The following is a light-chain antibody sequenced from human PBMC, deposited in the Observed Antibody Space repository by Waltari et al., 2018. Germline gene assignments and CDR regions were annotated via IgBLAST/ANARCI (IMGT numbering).Light chain of an antibody. CDR1: AVGGYDY. J-gene: IGLJ1*01. CDR2: RVT. Sequence: QSALTQPRSVSGSPGQSVTISCTGTAVGGYDYVSWYQQYPGKAPKLIIYRVTKRPSGVPDRFAGSRSGNTASLTISGLQAEDEADYYCCSNAGSHTYFFGPGTKVTVL. CDR3: CSNAGSHTYF. V-gene: IGLV2-11*01.